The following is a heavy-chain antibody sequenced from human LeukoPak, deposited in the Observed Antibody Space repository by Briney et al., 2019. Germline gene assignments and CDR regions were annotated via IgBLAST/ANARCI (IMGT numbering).Heavy chain of an antibody. CDR3: AREWDGSGSYYNPRDFDY. CDR2: IYHSGST. V-gene: IGHV4-38-2*02. Sequence: SETLSLTCTVSGYSISSGYYWGWIRQPPGKGLEWIGSIYHSGSTYYNPSLKSRVTISVDTSKNQFSLKLSSVTAADTAVYYCAREWDGSGSYYNPRDFDYWGQGTLVTVS. D-gene: IGHD3-10*01. CDR1: GYSISSGYY. J-gene: IGHJ4*02.